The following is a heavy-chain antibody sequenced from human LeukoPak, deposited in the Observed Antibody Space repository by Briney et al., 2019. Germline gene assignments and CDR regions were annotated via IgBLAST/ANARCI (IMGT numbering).Heavy chain of an antibody. Sequence: SVKVSCKASGGTFISYAISWVRQAPGQGLEWMGRIIPIFGTANYAQKFQGRVTITTDESTSTAYMELSSLRSEDTAVYYCARPQTYYYDSSGYVRWGQGTLVTVSS. CDR2: IIPIFGTA. J-gene: IGHJ4*02. V-gene: IGHV1-69*05. D-gene: IGHD3-22*01. CDR1: GGTFISYA. CDR3: ARPQTYYYDSSGYVR.